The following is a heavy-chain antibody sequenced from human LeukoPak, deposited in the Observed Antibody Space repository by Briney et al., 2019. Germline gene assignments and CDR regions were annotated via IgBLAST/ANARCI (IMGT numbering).Heavy chain of an antibody. D-gene: IGHD5-18*01. CDR2: IRYDGSNK. Sequence: GGSLRLSCAASGFTFDDYAMHWVRQAPGKGLEWVAFIRYDGSNKYYADSVKGRFTISRDNSKNTLYLQMNSLRAEDTAVYYCAKTLHRGYSYGYGDYYYYMDVWGKGTTVTVSS. V-gene: IGHV3-30*02. CDR3: AKTLHRGYSYGYGDYYYYMDV. J-gene: IGHJ6*03. CDR1: GFTFDDYA.